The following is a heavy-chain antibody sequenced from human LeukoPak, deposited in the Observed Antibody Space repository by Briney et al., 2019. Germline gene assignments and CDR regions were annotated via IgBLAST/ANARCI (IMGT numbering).Heavy chain of an antibody. Sequence: GGSLRLSCAASGFTFSSYGMHWVRQAPGKGLEWVAVIWYDGSNKYYADSVKGRFTISRDNSKNTLYLQMNSLRAEDTAVYYCAKDHCSSTSCYAGTYFDYWGQGTLVTVSS. V-gene: IGHV3-33*06. J-gene: IGHJ4*02. CDR3: AKDHCSSTSCYAGTYFDY. CDR1: GFTFSSYG. D-gene: IGHD2-2*01. CDR2: IWYDGSNK.